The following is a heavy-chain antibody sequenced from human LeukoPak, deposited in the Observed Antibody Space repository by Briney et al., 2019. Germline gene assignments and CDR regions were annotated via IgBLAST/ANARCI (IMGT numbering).Heavy chain of an antibody. CDR2: IYSSGST. J-gene: IGHJ4*02. Sequence: SETLSLTCTISGDSINSYSWTWIRQPPGKGLEWIGYIYSSGSTNYNSSLKSRVTISVDTSKSQFSLNLTSVTAADTALYYCARVDPDSSSTLEVFDYWGQGTLVTVSS. CDR3: ARVDPDSSSTLEVFDY. V-gene: IGHV4-59*01. CDR1: GDSINSYS. D-gene: IGHD6-6*01.